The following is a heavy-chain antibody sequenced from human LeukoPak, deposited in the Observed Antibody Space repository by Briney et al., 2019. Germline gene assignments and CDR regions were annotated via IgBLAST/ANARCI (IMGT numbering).Heavy chain of an antibody. Sequence: PSETLSLTCTVSGGSISSGGYYWSWIRQHPGKGLEWIGYIYYSGSTYYNPFLKSRVTISVDTSKNQFSLKLSSVTAADTAVYYCARVPYSSSWYGGGFDYWGQGTLVTVSS. D-gene: IGHD6-13*01. V-gene: IGHV4-31*03. CDR3: ARVPYSSSWYGGGFDY. J-gene: IGHJ4*02. CDR1: GGSISSGGYY. CDR2: IYYSGST.